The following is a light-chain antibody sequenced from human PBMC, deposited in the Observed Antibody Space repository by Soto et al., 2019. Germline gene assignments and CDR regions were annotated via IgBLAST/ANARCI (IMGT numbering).Light chain of an antibody. CDR2: DAS. V-gene: IGKV1-33*01. CDR1: QDISNY. J-gene: IGKJ5*01. Sequence: DIQMTQSPSSLSASVGDRVTITCQASQDISNYLNWYQQKPGKAPKLLIYDASNLETGVPSRFSGSGSGTDFTFTIRSLQPEDIATYYCQQYDNLPITFGQRTRLQIK. CDR3: QQYDNLPIT.